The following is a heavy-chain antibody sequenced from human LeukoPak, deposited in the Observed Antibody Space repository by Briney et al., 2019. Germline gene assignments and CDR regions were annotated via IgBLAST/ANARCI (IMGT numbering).Heavy chain of an antibody. V-gene: IGHV4-34*01. D-gene: IGHD2-2*01. CDR1: GGSFSGYY. J-gene: IGHJ5*02. CDR3: ARGNRRGIVVVPAAIKAYNWFDP. Sequence: SETLSLTCAVYGGSFSGYYWSWIRQPPGKGLEWIGYIYYSGSTYYNPSLKSRVTISVDTSKNQFSLKLSSVTAADTAVYYCARGNRRGIVVVPAAIKAYNWFDPWGQGTLVTVSS. CDR2: IYYSGST.